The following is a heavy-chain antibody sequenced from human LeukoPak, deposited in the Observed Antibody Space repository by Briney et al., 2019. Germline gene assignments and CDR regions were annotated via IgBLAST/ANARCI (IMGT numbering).Heavy chain of an antibody. CDR2: ISWNSGSI. CDR3: ARARLRITMVRGVTSDDAFDI. J-gene: IGHJ3*02. Sequence: PGRSLRLSCAASGFTFDDYAMHWVRQAPGKGLEWVSGISWNSGSIGYADSVKGRFTISRDNAKNSLYLQMNSLRAEDTAVYYCARARLRITMVRGVTSDDAFDIWGQGTMVTVSS. D-gene: IGHD3-10*01. CDR1: GFTFDDYA. V-gene: IGHV3-9*01.